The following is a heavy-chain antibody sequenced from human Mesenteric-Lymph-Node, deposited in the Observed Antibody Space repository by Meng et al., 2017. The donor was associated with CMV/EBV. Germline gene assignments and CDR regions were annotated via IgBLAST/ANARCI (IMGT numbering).Heavy chain of an antibody. CDR2: ISTNGSNI. Sequence: GESLKISCAASGFTFSLYEMNWVRQAPGKGLEWISYISTNGSNIYYADSVKGRFTISRDNAKNSLYLQMNSLRAEDTAVYYCARGRVGGVDYWGQGTLVTVSS. D-gene: IGHD1-26*01. V-gene: IGHV3-48*03. J-gene: IGHJ4*02. CDR3: ARGRVGGVDY. CDR1: GFTFSLYE.